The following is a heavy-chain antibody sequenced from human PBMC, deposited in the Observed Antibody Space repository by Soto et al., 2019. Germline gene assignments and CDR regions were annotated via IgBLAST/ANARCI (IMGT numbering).Heavy chain of an antibody. CDR2: IDPSDSYT. CDR3: ARQSIAAAGTVDAGMDV. Sequence: GESLKISCKGSGYSFTSYWISWVRQMPGKGLEWMGRIDPSDSYTNYSPSFQGHVTISADKSISTAYLQWSSLKASDTAMYYCARQSIAAAGTVDAGMDVWGQXTTVTVS. CDR1: GYSFTSYW. V-gene: IGHV5-10-1*01. D-gene: IGHD6-13*01. J-gene: IGHJ6*02.